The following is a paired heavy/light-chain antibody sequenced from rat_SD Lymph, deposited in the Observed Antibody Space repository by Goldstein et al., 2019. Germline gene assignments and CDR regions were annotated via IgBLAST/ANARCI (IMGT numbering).Light chain of an antibody. Sequence: DIQMTQSPSFLSASVGDRVTINCKASQNINKYLDWYQQKHGEAPKLLIYNTNNLQTGIPSRFSGSGSGTDYTLTISSLQPEDVATYFCLQHSSRPDTFGAGTKLELK. V-gene: IGKV22S7*01. CDR3: LQHSSRPDT. CDR2: NTN. J-gene: IGKJ2-2*01. CDR1: QNINKY.
Heavy chain of an antibody. CDR2: ISSSSSYI. J-gene: IGHJ2*01. Sequence: EVQLVESGGGLVQPGRSLKLSCLASGFTFSNYGMNWIRQAPGKGLEWVASISSSSSYIYYADTVKGRFTISRDNAKNTLYLQMTSLRSEDTALYYCARSYYYSGYFDYWGQGVMVTVSS. CDR1: GFTFSNYG. CDR3: ARSYYYSGYFDY. V-gene: IGHV5-34*01. D-gene: IGHD1-1*01.